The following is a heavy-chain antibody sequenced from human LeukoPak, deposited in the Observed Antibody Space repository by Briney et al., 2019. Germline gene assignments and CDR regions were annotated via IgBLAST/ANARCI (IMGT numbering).Heavy chain of an antibody. Sequence: SETLSLTCTVSGGSISSGSYYWGWIRQPPGKGLEWIGYIYYSGSIHYNPSLKSRITISVDTSKNQFSLKLSSVTAADTAVYYCARDPPDYYGAGSYRAFDIWGQGTMVTVSS. CDR2: IYYSGSI. CDR1: GGSISSGSYY. CDR3: ARDPPDYYGAGSYRAFDI. J-gene: IGHJ3*02. D-gene: IGHD3-10*01. V-gene: IGHV4-61*01.